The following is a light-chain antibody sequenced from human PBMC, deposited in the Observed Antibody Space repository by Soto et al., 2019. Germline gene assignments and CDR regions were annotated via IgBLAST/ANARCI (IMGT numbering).Light chain of an antibody. CDR2: DVS. Sequence: QSALTQPASMSGSPGQSITISCTGTSSDVGYYKYVSWYQQHPGKAPKLMIFDVSNRPSGVSNRFSGSKSGNTASLTISGLQAEDEADYYCSSNTTSTTLVFGGGTKVTVL. V-gene: IGLV2-14*01. CDR1: SSDVGYYKY. J-gene: IGLJ2*01. CDR3: SSNTTSTTLV.